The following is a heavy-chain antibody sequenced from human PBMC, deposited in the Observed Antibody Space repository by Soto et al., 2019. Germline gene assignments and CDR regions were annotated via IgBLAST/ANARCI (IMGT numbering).Heavy chain of an antibody. D-gene: IGHD2-2*01. Sequence: PGGSLRLSCAASGFTFRSYGMHWVRQAPGKGLEWVAVIWYDGSNKYYADSVKGRFTISRDNSKNTLYLQMNSLRAEDTAVYYCARGPDIVVVPAASIHYYYYMDVWGKGTTVTVS. V-gene: IGHV3-33*01. CDR3: ARGPDIVVVPAASIHYYYYMDV. CDR2: IWYDGSNK. J-gene: IGHJ6*03. CDR1: GFTFRSYG.